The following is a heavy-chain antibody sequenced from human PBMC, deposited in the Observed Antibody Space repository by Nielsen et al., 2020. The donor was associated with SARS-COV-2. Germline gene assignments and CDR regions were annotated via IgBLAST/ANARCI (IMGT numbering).Heavy chain of an antibody. V-gene: IGHV3-74*01. CDR3: ARDSGAMVRGVISY. CDR2: INSDGSST. D-gene: IGHD3-10*01. Sequence: GGSLRLSCAASAFTFSTYWMHWVRQAPGKGLVWVSRINSDGSSTSYADSVKGRFTISRDNAKNTLYLQMNSLRAEDTAVYYCARDSGAMVRGVISYWGQGTLVTVSS. J-gene: IGHJ4*02. CDR1: AFTFSTYW.